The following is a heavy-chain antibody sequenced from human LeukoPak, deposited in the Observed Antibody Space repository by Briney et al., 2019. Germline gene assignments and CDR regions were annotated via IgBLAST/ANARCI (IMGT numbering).Heavy chain of an antibody. V-gene: IGHV3-33*01. D-gene: IGHD3-16*01. CDR1: GFTFSSYG. J-gene: IGHJ5*02. CDR2: IRYDESNK. CDR3: SRDSPVGGVKNWFGP. Sequence: GGSLRLSCAASGFTFSSYGMHWVRQAPGKGLEWVAVIRYDESNKKYGDSGKGPFTIYSDNYKNTLYLKMNSLRAEDTAVYYCSRDSPVGGVKNWFGPWGQGTLVTVSS.